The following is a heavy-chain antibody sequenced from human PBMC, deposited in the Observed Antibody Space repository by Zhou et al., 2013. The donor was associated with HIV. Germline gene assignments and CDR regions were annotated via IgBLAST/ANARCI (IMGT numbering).Heavy chain of an antibody. V-gene: IGHV1-3*01. Sequence: QVQLVQSGAEVKKPGASVRVSCKASGYTLADLAIHWVRLPPGQGLEWMGWISAYNGVTNYAQKFQGRVTMTTDTSASTAYLELFSLTSEDTAVYYCARDFYIGATYYFAHWGQGTLVTVSS. CDR2: ISAYNGVT. CDR1: GYTLADLA. CDR3: ARDFYIGATYYFAH. J-gene: IGHJ4*02. D-gene: IGHD2-15*01.